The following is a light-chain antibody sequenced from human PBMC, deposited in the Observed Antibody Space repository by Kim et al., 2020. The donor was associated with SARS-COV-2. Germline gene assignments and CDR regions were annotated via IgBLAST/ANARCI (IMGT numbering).Light chain of an antibody. V-gene: IGKV3-20*01. CDR2: DAS. J-gene: IGKJ1*01. CDR1: QSISSTY. Sequence: SPGERATLASSASQSISSTYLAWYQQKLGQAPSLLIYDASSRATGIPDRFSGSGSGTDFTLTISRLEPEDFAVYYCQQYGSSPVTFGQGTKVDIK. CDR3: QQYGSSPVT.